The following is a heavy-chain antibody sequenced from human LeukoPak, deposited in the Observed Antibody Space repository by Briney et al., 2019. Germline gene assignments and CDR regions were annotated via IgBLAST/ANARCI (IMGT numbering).Heavy chain of an antibody. D-gene: IGHD2-2*01. J-gene: IGHJ4*02. CDR3: ARRTGEHQLPTD. Sequence: PGGSLRLSCAASGFTLNNYAMSWVRQAPGKGLEWVSAITGSGGNTYYRDSVKGRFTISRDNSKNTLYLQMNSLGVEDSALYYCARRTGEHQLPTDWGQGTLVTVSS. V-gene: IGHV3-23*01. CDR1: GFTLNNYA. CDR2: ITGSGGNT.